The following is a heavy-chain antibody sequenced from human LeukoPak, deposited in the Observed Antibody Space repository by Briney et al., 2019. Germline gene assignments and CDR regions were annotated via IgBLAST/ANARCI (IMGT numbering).Heavy chain of an antibody. Sequence: SETLSLTCGVFGVSINDYYWSWISQSPGTGLEWIGEISHTEGTRYNPSLESRVTMSVGTSENQLSLKLIFVTAADTAVYYCARIRCGHSGSVCYNHWGLGTLVTVSS. D-gene: IGHD3-9*01. CDR2: ISHTEGT. CDR3: ARIRCGHSGSVCYNH. CDR1: GVSINDYY. J-gene: IGHJ4*02. V-gene: IGHV4-34*01.